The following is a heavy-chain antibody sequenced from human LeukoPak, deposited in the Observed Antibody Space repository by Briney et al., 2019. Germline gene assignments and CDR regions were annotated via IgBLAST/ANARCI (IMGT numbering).Heavy chain of an antibody. CDR2: IDPSDSYT. J-gene: IGHJ4*02. Sequence: GESLKISCKGSGYSFTNYWISWVRQMPGKGLEWMGRIDPSDSYTNYSPSFQGHVTISADKSISTAYLQWSSLKASDTAMYYCARCTMVRGVIFNFDYWGQGTLVTVSS. CDR3: ARCTMVRGVIFNFDY. CDR1: GYSFTNYW. D-gene: IGHD3-10*01. V-gene: IGHV5-10-1*01.